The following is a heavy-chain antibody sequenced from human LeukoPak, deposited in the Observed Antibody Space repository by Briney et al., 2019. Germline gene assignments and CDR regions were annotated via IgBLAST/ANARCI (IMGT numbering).Heavy chain of an antibody. CDR1: GYTFTSYG. CDR2: ISAYNGNT. J-gene: IGHJ6*03. D-gene: IGHD6-13*01. V-gene: IGHV1-18*01. CDR3: ARRDRQLVNFYYYYYMDV. Sequence: ASVKVSCKASGYTFTSYGISWVRQAPGQGLEWMGWISAYNGNTNYAQKLQGRVTMTTDTSTSTAYMELRSLRSDDTAVYYCARRDRQLVNFYYYYYMDVWGKGTTVTISS.